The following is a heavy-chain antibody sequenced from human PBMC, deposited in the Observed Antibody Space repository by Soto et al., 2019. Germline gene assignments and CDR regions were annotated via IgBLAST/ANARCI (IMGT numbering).Heavy chain of an antibody. CDR1: GDSVSSNSAA. CDR2: TYYRSKWYN. J-gene: IGHJ5*02. V-gene: IGHV6-1*01. CDR3: ARDRGYSSSRGSNWFDP. Sequence: TLSLTCAISGDSVSSNSAAWNWIRQSPSRGREWLGRTYYRSKWYNDYAVSVKSRITINPDTSKNQFSLQLNSVTPEDTAVYYCARDRGYSSSRGSNWFDPWGQGTLVTVSS. D-gene: IGHD6-13*01.